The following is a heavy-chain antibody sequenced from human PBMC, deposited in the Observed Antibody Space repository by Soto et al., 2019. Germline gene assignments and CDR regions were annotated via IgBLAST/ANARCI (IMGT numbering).Heavy chain of an antibody. V-gene: IGHV1-24*01. CDR2: FDPEDGET. D-gene: IGHD1-26*01. CDR1: GYTLTELS. CDR3: ATGDRVGDTEYYYYGMDV. Sequence: GASVKVSCKVSGYTLTELSMHWVRQAPGKGLEWMGGFDPEDGETIYAQKFQGRVTMTEDTSTDTAYMELSSLRSEDTAVYYCATGDRVGDTEYYYYGMDVWGQGTTVTVSS. J-gene: IGHJ6*02.